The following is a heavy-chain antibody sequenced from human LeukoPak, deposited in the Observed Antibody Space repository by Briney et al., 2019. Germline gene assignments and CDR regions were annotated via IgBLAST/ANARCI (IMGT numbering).Heavy chain of an antibody. V-gene: IGHV3-30*02. CDR2: IRYDGSNK. D-gene: IGHD6-6*01. CDR1: GFTFSSYG. CDR3: AKDITRIAAPFDY. J-gene: IGHJ4*02. Sequence: GSLRLSCAASGFTFSSYGMHWVRQAPGKGLEGVAFIRYDGSNKYYADSVKGRFTISRDNSKNTLYLQMNSLRAEDTAVYYCAKDITRIAAPFDYWGQGTLVTVSS.